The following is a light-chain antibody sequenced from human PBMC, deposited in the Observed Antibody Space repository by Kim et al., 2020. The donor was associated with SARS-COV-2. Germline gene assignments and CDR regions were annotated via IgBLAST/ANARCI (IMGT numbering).Light chain of an antibody. V-gene: IGKV3-20*01. CDR1: QYITNNY. J-gene: IGKJ2*01. CDR2: GAS. Sequence: LSPGERATLSCRASQYITNNYLAWYQQKPGQAPRLLISGASKRVAGIPERLSGSGSGTDFTLTISRLEPEDSGVYYCHQYVTSPYTFGQGTKLEI. CDR3: HQYVTSPYT.